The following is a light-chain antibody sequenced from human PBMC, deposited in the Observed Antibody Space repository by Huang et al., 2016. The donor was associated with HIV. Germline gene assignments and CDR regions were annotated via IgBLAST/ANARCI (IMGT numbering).Light chain of an antibody. Sequence: EIVLTQSPATLSLSPGERATLSCRASQSVSRYLAWFHQKPGQAPRLLIYETSNRATGIPARFSGSGSGTDFTLTISSLEPEDFAVYYCQQRGSRPPTFGQGTKVEIK. CDR2: ETS. V-gene: IGKV3-11*01. J-gene: IGKJ1*01. CDR1: QSVSRY. CDR3: QQRGSRPPT.